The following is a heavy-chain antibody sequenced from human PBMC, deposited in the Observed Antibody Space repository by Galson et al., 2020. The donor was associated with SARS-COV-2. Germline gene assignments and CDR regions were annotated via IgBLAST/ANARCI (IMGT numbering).Heavy chain of an antibody. V-gene: IGHV4-39*02. CDR3: ARDLYGSGKYVDY. Sequence: SETLSLTCTVSGGSISTTSYFWGWIRQPPGKGLEWIGTIYYSGTTYYNPSLRSRVTISVDTSTNQFSLKLNSVTAADTAVYYCARDLYGSGKYVDYWGQGTLVTVSS. J-gene: IGHJ4*02. CDR2: IYYSGTT. CDR1: GGSISTTSYF. D-gene: IGHD3-10*01.